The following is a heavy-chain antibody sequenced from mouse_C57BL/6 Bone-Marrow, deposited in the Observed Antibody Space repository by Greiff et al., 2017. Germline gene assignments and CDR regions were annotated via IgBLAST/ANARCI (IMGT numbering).Heavy chain of an antibody. Sequence: QVQLQQSGAELVMPGASVKLSCKASGYTFTSYWMHWVKQRPGQGLEWIGEIDPSDSYTNYNQKFKGKSTLTVDTSSSTAYMQLSSLTSEDSEVYCCARCPHYGSRVFDYWGKGTTLTVSS. D-gene: IGHD1-1*01. CDR3: ARCPHYGSRVFDY. V-gene: IGHV1-69*01. J-gene: IGHJ2*01. CDR1: GYTFTSYW. CDR2: IDPSDSYT.